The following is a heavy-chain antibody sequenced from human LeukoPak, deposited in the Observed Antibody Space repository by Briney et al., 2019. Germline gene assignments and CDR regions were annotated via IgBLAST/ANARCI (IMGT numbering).Heavy chain of an antibody. D-gene: IGHD2-8*01. Sequence: SETLSLTRTVSGGSISSYYWSWIRQPPGKGLEWIGYVYYSGSTNYNPSLKSRVTISIDTSKNQFSLKLSSVTAADTAVYYCARSCTNGVCYRYWGQGTLVTVSS. CDR3: ARSCTNGVCYRY. V-gene: IGHV4-59*08. CDR1: GGSISSYY. J-gene: IGHJ4*02. CDR2: VYYSGST.